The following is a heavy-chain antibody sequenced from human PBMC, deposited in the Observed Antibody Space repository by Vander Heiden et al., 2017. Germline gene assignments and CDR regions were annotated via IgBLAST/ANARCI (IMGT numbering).Heavy chain of an antibody. J-gene: IGHJ5*02. CDR3: AKDPYCSSTSCNNWFDP. CDR1: GFAFSSYV. Sequence: VQLLESGGGLVQPGGSLRLSCAASGFAFSSYVMSWVRQAPGKGLEWVSTISSSGSSTYYADSVKGRFTISRDNSKNTLYLQMNSLRAEDTAVYYCAKDPYCSSTSCNNWFDPWGQGTLVTVSS. CDR2: ISSSGSST. D-gene: IGHD2-2*01. V-gene: IGHV3-23*01.